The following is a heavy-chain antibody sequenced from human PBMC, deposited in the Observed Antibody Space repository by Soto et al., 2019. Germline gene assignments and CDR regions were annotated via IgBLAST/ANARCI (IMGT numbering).Heavy chain of an antibody. CDR2: MYNSEAT. CDR1: GGSITNNNYY. Sequence: PSETLSLTCTVSGGSITNNNYYWSWIRQPPGKGLEWIGHMYNSEATYSNPSLKGRVTISGDTSKNQFSLNLSSVTAADTAVYYCARGPTSDKVDYWGQGTLVTVS. V-gene: IGHV4-30-4*01. CDR3: ARGPTSDKVDY. J-gene: IGHJ4*02.